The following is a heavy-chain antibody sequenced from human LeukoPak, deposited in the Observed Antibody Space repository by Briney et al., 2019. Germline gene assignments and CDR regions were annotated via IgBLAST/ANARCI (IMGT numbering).Heavy chain of an antibody. J-gene: IGHJ4*02. CDR2: LGNDGNYK. D-gene: IGHD4-11*01. CDR3: ARDRSSNPAPHPDC. CDR1: GFTFSSHG. Sequence: PGGSLRLSCAASGFTFSSHGLHWVRQAPGKGLEWVAVLGNDGNYKYYADSVKGRFTISRDNSKNTLYLQMNSLRAEDSAVYYCARDRSSNPAPHPDCWGQGTLVTVSS. V-gene: IGHV3-33*01.